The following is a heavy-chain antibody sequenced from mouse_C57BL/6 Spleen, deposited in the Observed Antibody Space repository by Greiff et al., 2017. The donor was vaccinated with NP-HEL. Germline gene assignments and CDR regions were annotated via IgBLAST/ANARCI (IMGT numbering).Heavy chain of an antibody. V-gene: IGHV1-61*01. J-gene: IGHJ2*01. CDR1: GYTFTSYW. D-gene: IGHD2-2*01. CDR2: IYPSDSST. Sequence: QVQLQQPGAELVRPGSSVKLSCKASGYTFTSYWTDWVKQRPGQGLEWIGNIYPSDSSTNYNQKFKDKATLTVDKSSSTAYMQRSSLTSEDAAVYYSAGGPHGYRDYWGQGTTLTVSS. CDR3: AGGPHGYRDY.